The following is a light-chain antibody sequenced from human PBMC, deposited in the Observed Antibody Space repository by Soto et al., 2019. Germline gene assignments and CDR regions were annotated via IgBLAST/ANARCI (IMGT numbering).Light chain of an antibody. CDR3: QHYNSYPWT. CDR2: HAS. CDR1: QTINNW. Sequence: IHIAHSRSTLTTSIGDRVTITCRASQTINNWLAWYQQKPGKAPNLLIYHASNLETGVPSRFSGSAFGTEFTLTISSLQPDDFATYYCQHYNSYPWTFGQGTKVDIK. J-gene: IGKJ1*01. V-gene: IGKV1-5*01.